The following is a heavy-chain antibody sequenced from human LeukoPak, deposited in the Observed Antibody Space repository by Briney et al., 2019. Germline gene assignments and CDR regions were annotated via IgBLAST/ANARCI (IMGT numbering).Heavy chain of an antibody. Sequence: GGSLRLSCAASGFTFSSYWMSWVRQAPGKGLEWVANIKQDGSEKYYVDSVKGRFTISRGNAKNSLYLQMNSLRAEDTAVHYCARRVGRWLRFNYFDYWGQGTLVTVSS. D-gene: IGHD5-12*01. CDR2: IKQDGSEK. CDR1: GFTFSSYW. V-gene: IGHV3-7*01. CDR3: ARRVGRWLRFNYFDY. J-gene: IGHJ4*02.